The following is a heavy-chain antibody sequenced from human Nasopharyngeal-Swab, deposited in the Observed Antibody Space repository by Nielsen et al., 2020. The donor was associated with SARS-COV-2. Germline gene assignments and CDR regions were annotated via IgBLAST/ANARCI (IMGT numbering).Heavy chain of an antibody. Sequence: GGSLRLSCEASGFTFSSYSMNWVRQAPGKGLEWVSSISSSSSYIYYADSVKGRFTISRDNAKNSLYLQMNSLRAEDTAVYYCARDPIGYSSSSWWFDPWGQGTLVTVSS. CDR2: ISSSSSYI. V-gene: IGHV3-21*01. CDR1: GFTFSSYS. D-gene: IGHD6-13*01. CDR3: ARDPIGYSSSSWWFDP. J-gene: IGHJ5*02.